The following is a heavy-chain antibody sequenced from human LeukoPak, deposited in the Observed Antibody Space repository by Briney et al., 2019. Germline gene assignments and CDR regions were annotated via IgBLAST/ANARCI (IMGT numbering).Heavy chain of an antibody. CDR1: GYTFTSYD. Sequence: AASVKVSCKASGYTFTSYDINWVRQATGQGLEWMGWMNPNSGNTGYAQKFQGRVIMTRNTSISTAYMELSSLGSEDTAVYYCARADCSGSYSFYYYYGMDVWGQGTTVTVSS. D-gene: IGHD1-26*01. V-gene: IGHV1-8*01. CDR3: ARADCSGSYSFYYYYGMDV. J-gene: IGHJ6*02. CDR2: MNPNSGNT.